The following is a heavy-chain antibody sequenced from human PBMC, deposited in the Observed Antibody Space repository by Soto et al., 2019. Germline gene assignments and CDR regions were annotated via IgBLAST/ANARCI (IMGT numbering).Heavy chain of an antibody. D-gene: IGHD6-13*01. CDR3: ARERGSSSYAFDI. Sequence: GESLKISCAASGFTFSSYSMNWVRQAPGKGLEWVSYISSSSSTIYYADSVKGRFTISRDNAKNSLYLQMNSLRAEDTSVYYCARERGSSSYAFDIWGQGTMVTVSS. CDR2: ISSSSSTI. J-gene: IGHJ3*02. V-gene: IGHV3-48*04. CDR1: GFTFSSYS.